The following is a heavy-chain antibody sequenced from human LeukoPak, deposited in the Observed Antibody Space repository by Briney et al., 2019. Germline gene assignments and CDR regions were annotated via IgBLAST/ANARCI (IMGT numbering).Heavy chain of an antibody. CDR2: MNPNSGNT. D-gene: IGHD3-9*01. CDR1: GYTFTSYD. Sequence: ASVKVSCKASGYTFTSYDINWVRQATGQGLEWMGWMNPNSGNTGYAQKFQGRVTMTRNTSISTAYMELSSLRSEDTAVYYCARGPKYYDILTGYFNWFDPWGQGTLVTLSS. J-gene: IGHJ5*02. CDR3: ARGPKYYDILTGYFNWFDP. V-gene: IGHV1-8*01.